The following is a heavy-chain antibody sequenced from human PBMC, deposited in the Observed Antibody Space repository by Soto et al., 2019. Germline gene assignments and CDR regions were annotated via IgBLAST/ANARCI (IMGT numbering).Heavy chain of an antibody. CDR1: GGSVSSGSYY. CDR3: ARAGWNEDLDP. Sequence: PSETLSLTCTVSGGSVSSGSYYWSWIRQPPGKGLEWIGYIYYSGSTNYNPSLKSRVTISVDTSKNQFSLKLSSVTAADTAVYYCARAGWNEDLDPWGQGTLVTVSS. CDR2: IYYSGST. D-gene: IGHD1-1*01. V-gene: IGHV4-61*01. J-gene: IGHJ5*02.